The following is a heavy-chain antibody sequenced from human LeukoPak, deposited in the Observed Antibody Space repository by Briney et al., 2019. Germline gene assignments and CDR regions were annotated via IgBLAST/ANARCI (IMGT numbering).Heavy chain of an antibody. CDR3: AREIGDFDY. J-gene: IGHJ4*02. CDR2: ISGSGVST. CDR1: GFTFSSFA. V-gene: IGHV3-23*01. Sequence: GGSLRLSCAASGFTFSSFAMSWARQAPGKGLQWVSVISGSGVSTYYADSVKGRFTISRDNSKNTLFLQVNSLRAEDTAVYYCAREIGDFDYWGQGALVTVSS.